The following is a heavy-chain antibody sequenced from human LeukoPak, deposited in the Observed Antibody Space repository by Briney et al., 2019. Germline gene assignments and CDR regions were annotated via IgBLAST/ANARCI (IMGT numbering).Heavy chain of an antibody. CDR2: ISSNGGST. V-gene: IGHV3-64*01. D-gene: IGHD6-19*01. CDR1: GFTLSSYA. Sequence: PGGSLRLSCAASGFTLSSYAMHWVRQAPGKGLEYVSAISSNGGSTYYANSVKGRFTISRDNSKNTLYLQMGSLRAEDMAVYYCARDLEPYSSGWSDRYYYYGMDVWGQGTTVTVSS. CDR3: ARDLEPYSSGWSDRYYYYGMDV. J-gene: IGHJ6*02.